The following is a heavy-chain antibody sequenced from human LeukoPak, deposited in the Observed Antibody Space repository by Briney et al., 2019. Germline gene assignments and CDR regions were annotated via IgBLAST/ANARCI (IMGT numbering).Heavy chain of an antibody. CDR3: AREDGSGFDY. Sequence: SETLSLTCTVSGGSISGFYWNWIRQPPGKGVEWIGYIYYSGSTNYNPSLKSRVTISVDTSKNQFSLKLSSVTAADTAVYYCAREDGSGFDYWGQGTLVTVSS. CDR1: GGSISGFY. V-gene: IGHV4-59*01. D-gene: IGHD6-25*01. J-gene: IGHJ4*02. CDR2: IYYSGST.